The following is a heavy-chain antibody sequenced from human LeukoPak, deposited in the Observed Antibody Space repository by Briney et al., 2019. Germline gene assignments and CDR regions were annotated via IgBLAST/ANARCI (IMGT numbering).Heavy chain of an antibody. V-gene: IGHV4-59*08. J-gene: IGHJ5*02. CDR2: IYYSGST. D-gene: IGHD6-13*01. Sequence: PSETLSLTCTVSGGSISSYYWSWIRQPPGKGLEWIGYIYYSGSTNYNPSPKSRVTISVDTSKNQFSLKLSSVTAADTAVYYCARHGYSSSWYKDWFDPWGQGTLVTVSS. CDR1: GGSISSYY. CDR3: ARHGYSSSWYKDWFDP.